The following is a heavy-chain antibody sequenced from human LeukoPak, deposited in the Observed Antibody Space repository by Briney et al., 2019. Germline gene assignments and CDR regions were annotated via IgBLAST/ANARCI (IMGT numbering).Heavy chain of an antibody. CDR2: ISGSGGST. V-gene: IGHV3-23*01. Sequence: SGGSLGLSCAASGFTFSSYAMSWVRQAPGKGLEWVSAISGSGGSTYYADSVKGRFTISRDNSKNTLYLQMNSLRAEDTAVYCCAKGPDSSGRTAGYWGQGTLVTVSS. J-gene: IGHJ4*02. D-gene: IGHD3-22*01. CDR3: AKGPDSSGRTAGY. CDR1: GFTFSSYA.